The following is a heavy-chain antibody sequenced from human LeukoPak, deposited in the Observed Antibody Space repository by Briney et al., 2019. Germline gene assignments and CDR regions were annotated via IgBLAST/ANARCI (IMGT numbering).Heavy chain of an antibody. CDR3: AKNSLEVAYCGGDCSVGAFDI. V-gene: IGHV3-23*01. D-gene: IGHD2-21*02. J-gene: IGHJ3*02. Sequence: GGSLRLSCAASGFTFSSYGMHWVRQAPGKGLEWVSAISGSGGSTYYADSVKGRFTISRDNSKNTLYLQMNSLRAEDTAVYYCAKNSLEVAYCGGDCSVGAFDIWGQGTMVTVSS. CDR1: GFTFSSYG. CDR2: ISGSGGST.